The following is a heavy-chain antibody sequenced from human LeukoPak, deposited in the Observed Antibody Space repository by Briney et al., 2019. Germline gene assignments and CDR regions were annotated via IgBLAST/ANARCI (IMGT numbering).Heavy chain of an antibody. V-gene: IGHV3-66*02. CDR3: ARDRSGEWELLIDY. CDR2: TYSGGST. J-gene: IGHJ4*02. CDR1: GFTVSSNY. Sequence: GGSLRLSCAASGFTVSSNYMSWVGQAPGKGLEWVSVTYSGGSTYYADSVKGRFTISRDNSKNTLYLQMNSLRAEDTAVYYCARDRSGEWELLIDYWGQGTLVTVSS. D-gene: IGHD1-26*01.